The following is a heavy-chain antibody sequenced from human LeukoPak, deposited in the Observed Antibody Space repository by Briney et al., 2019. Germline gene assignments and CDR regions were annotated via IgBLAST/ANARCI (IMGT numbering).Heavy chain of an antibody. V-gene: IGHV4-59*01. D-gene: IGHD4-17*01. CDR3: ARVVNDYAIRYFDL. CDR1: GGSISTYY. CDR2: IYYNGDT. J-gene: IGHJ2*01. Sequence: SETLSLTCTVSGGSISTYYWSWIRQPPGKGLEWIGYIYYNGDTKHNPSLKSRVTISVDTSKDQFSLRLRSVTAADTAVYYCARVVNDYAIRYFDLWGRGTLVPVSS.